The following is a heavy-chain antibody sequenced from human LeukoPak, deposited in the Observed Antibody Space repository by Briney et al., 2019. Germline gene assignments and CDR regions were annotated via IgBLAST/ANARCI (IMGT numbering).Heavy chain of an antibody. CDR2: IYPDDSDT. CDR3: TRRGGLTSGGKYFDY. CDR1: GYSFTNYW. V-gene: IGHV5-51*01. J-gene: IGHJ4*02. Sequence: GESLKISCAGSGYSFTNYWIAWVRQMPGKGLEWMGFIYPDDSDTRYSPSFQGQVTISADKSTSTAYPQWSSLKASDTAIYYCTRRGGLTSGGKYFDYWGQGTLVTVAS. D-gene: IGHD3-16*01.